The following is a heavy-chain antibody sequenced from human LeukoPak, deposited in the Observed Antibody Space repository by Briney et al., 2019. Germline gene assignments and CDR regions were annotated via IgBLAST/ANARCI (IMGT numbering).Heavy chain of an antibody. D-gene: IGHD3-22*01. V-gene: IGHV3-7*01. CDR2: IKQDGSEK. CDR1: GFTFSSYW. CDR3: ARDPDYYDSSGYPHDY. J-gene: IGHJ4*02. Sequence: GGSLRLSCAASGFTFSSYWISWVRQAPGKGLEWVANIKQDGSEKYYVDSVKGRFTISRDNAKNSLYLQMNSLRAEDTAVYYCARDPDYYDSSGYPHDYWGQGTLVTVSS.